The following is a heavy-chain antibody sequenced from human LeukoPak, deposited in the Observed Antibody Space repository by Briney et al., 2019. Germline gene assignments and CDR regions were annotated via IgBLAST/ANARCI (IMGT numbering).Heavy chain of an antibody. CDR2: INPMGMR. V-gene: IGHV1-8*01. CDR1: GYPFTIYD. D-gene: IGHD1-7*01. CDR3: ARGRQSEL. J-gene: IGHJ4*02. Sequence: ASVKVSCKASGYPFTIYDINWVRQAAGQGLEWVGWINPMGMRAYAQKFQGRVSMTTNTSISTAYMELSSLRSDDTAVYYCARGRQSELWGQGTLVTVSS.